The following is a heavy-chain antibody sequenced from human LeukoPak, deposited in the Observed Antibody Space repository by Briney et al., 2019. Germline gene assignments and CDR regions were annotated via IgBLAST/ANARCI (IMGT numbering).Heavy chain of an antibody. Sequence: GGSLRLSCAASGFTFSSYSMNWVRQAPGKGLEWVSSISTSSGYIYYADSVKGRFTISRDNGKTSLYLQMNSLRAEDTALYYCARVFYYGSTGTDAFDIWGQGTMVTVSS. V-gene: IGHV3-21*01. CDR1: GFTFSSYS. CDR2: ISTSSGYI. CDR3: ARVFYYGSTGTDAFDI. D-gene: IGHD3-22*01. J-gene: IGHJ3*02.